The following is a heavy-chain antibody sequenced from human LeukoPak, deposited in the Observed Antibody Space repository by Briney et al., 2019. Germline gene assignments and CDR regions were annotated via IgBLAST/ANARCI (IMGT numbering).Heavy chain of an antibody. CDR1: GGSISSYY. D-gene: IGHD6-13*01. CDR3: AREVSSSWRAMRFDP. CDR2: IYYSGST. V-gene: IGHV4-59*12. J-gene: IGHJ5*02. Sequence: SETLSLTCTVSGGSISSYYWSWIRQPPGKGLEWIGYIYYSGSTNYNPSLKSRVTMSVDTSKNQFSLKLSSVTAADTAVYYCAREVSSSWRAMRFDPWGQGTLVTVSS.